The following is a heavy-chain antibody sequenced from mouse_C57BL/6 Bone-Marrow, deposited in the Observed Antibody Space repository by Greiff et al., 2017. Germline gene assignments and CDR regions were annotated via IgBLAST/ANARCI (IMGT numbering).Heavy chain of an antibody. J-gene: IGHJ2*01. CDR3: ARGEVGFDY. V-gene: IGHV1-50*01. CDR2: IDPSDSYT. Sequence: VQLQQPGAELVKPGASVKLSCKASGYTFTSYWMQWVKQRPGQGLEWIGEIDPSDSYTNYNQKFKGKATLTVDTSSSTAYMQLSSLTSEDSAVYYCARGEVGFDYWGQGTTLTVSS. CDR1: GYTFTSYW. D-gene: IGHD1-1*02.